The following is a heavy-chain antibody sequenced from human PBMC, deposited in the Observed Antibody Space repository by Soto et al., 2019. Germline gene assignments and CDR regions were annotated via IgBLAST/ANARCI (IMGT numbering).Heavy chain of an antibody. D-gene: IGHD3-22*01. Sequence: SVKVSCKASGGTFSSYAISWVRQAPGQGLEWMGGIIPIFGTANYAQKFQGRVTITADESTSTAYMELSSLRSEDTAVYYCASARYYYDSSGYYYRYFDYWGQGTLVTVSS. CDR2: IIPIFGTA. J-gene: IGHJ4*02. CDR3: ASARYYYDSSGYYYRYFDY. CDR1: GGTFSSYA. V-gene: IGHV1-69*13.